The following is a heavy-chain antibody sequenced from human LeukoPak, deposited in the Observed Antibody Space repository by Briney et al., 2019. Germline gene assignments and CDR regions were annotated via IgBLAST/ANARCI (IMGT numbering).Heavy chain of an antibody. CDR2: IRYDGSNR. J-gene: IGHJ3*02. Sequence: GGSLRLSCAASGFTFSSYGMHWVRQAPGKGLEWVAFIRYDGSNRYYADSVKGRFTISRDNSKNTLYLQMNSLRAEDTAVYYCAKFRVRGVSDAFDIWGQGTMVTVSS. CDR3: AKFRVRGVSDAFDI. V-gene: IGHV3-30*02. D-gene: IGHD3-10*01. CDR1: GFTFSSYG.